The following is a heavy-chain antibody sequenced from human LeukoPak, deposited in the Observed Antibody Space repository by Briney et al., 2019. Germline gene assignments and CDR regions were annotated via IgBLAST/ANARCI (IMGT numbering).Heavy chain of an antibody. CDR1: GGTFSSYA. CDR3: ASMRGIVGATMNGMPYYFDY. J-gene: IGHJ4*02. CDR2: IIPIFGTA. V-gene: IGHV1-69*13. Sequence: SVKVSCKASGGTFSSYAISWVRQAPGQGLEWMGGIIPIFGTANYAQKFQGRVAITADESPSPAYMEMSSLRSKDTAVYYCASMRGIVGATMNGMPYYFDYWGQGTLVTVSS. D-gene: IGHD1-26*01.